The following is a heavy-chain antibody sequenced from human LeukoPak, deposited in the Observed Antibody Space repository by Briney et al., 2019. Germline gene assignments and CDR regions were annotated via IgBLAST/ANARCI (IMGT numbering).Heavy chain of an antibody. V-gene: IGHV1-2*02. CDR2: INPNSGGT. Sequence: GASVKVSCKASGYTFTGYYMHWVRQAPGQGLEWMGWINPNSGGTNYAQKFQGRVTMTRDTSISTAYMELSRLRSDDTAVYYCTIGQWEILLSYYFDYWGQGTLVTVSS. CDR1: GYTFTGYY. D-gene: IGHD1-26*01. J-gene: IGHJ4*02. CDR3: TIGQWEILLSYYFDY.